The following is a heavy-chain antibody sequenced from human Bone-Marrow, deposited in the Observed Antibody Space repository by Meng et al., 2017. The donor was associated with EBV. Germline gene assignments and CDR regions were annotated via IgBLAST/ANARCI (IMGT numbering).Heavy chain of an antibody. CDR2: ISSSGSTI. CDR3: ARTSYYDSSTL. D-gene: IGHD3-22*01. V-gene: IGHV3-11*01. J-gene: IGHJ4*02. Sequence: VQLVEAWGTLVQPGGSLRLSCAASGFTFSRCAMSWIRQAPGKGLEWVSYISSSGSTIYYADSVKGRFTISRDNAKNSLYLQMNSLRAEDTAVYYCARTSYYDSSTLWGQGTLVTVSS. CDR1: GFTFSRCA.